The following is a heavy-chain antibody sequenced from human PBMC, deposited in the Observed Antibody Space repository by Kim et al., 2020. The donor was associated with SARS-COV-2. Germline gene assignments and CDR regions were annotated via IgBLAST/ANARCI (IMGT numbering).Heavy chain of an antibody. CDR3: ASSGSESYRRGDAFDI. Sequence: SVKVSCKASGGTFSSYAISWVRQAPGQGLEWMGGIIPIFGTANYAQKFQGRVTITADESTSTAYMELSSLRSEDTAVYYCASSGSESYRRGDAFDIWGQGTMVTVSS. CDR2: IIPIFGTA. CDR1: GGTFSSYA. V-gene: IGHV1-69*13. D-gene: IGHD1-26*01. J-gene: IGHJ3*02.